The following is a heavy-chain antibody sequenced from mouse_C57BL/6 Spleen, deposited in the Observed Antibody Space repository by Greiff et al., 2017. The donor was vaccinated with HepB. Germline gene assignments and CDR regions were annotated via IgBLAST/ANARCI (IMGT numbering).Heavy chain of an antibody. V-gene: IGHV1-52*01. Sequence: QVQLQQPGAELVRPGSSVKLSCKASGYTFTSYWMHWVKQRPIQGLEWIGNIDPSDSETHYNQKFKDKATLTVDKSSSTAYLQLSSLTSEDSAVYYCAAPLYYGSSIWYFDVWGTGTTVTVSS. CDR1: GYTFTSYW. CDR3: AAPLYYGSSIWYFDV. D-gene: IGHD1-1*01. J-gene: IGHJ1*03. CDR2: IDPSDSET.